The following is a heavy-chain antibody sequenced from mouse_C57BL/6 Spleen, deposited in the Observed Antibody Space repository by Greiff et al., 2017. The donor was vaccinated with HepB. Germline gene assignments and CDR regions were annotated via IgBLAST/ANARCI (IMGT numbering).Heavy chain of an antibody. CDR1: GYAFSSYW. CDR2: IYPGDGDT. V-gene: IGHV1-80*01. J-gene: IGHJ2*01. Sequence: VQLQQSGAELVKPGASVKISCKASGYAFSSYWMNWVKQRPGKGLEWIGQIYPGDGDTNYNGKFKGKATLTADKSSSTAYMQLSSLTSEDSAVYFCARQEITTVVAPYFDYWGQGTTLTVSS. D-gene: IGHD1-1*01. CDR3: ARQEITTVVAPYFDY.